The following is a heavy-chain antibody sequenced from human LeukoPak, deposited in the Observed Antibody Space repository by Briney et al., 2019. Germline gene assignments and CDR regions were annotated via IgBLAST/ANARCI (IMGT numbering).Heavy chain of an antibody. V-gene: IGHV1-2*06. CDR3: ARDETTVICYYYYGMDV. J-gene: IGHJ6*02. D-gene: IGHD4-17*01. CDR1: GYTFTGYY. Sequence: ASVKVSCTDSGYTFTGYYMHWVRQAPGQGLEWMGRINPNSGGTNYAQKFQGRVTMTRDTSISTADMELSRLRSDDTAVYYCARDETTVICYYYYGMDVWGQGTTVTASS. CDR2: INPNSGGT.